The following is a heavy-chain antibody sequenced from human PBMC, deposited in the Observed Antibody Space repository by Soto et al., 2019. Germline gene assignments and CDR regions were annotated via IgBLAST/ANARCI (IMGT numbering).Heavy chain of an antibody. Sequence: GGSLRLSCAASGFKFSNYAMSWVRQAPGKGLEWVSLISATGGGTYYADSVKGRFTISRDNSHNTLYLQVHSLTAENTAVYYCAKDRRAGGNSAFYFDFWGQGAQVTVSS. D-gene: IGHD3-16*01. V-gene: IGHV3-23*01. CDR1: GFKFSNYA. CDR3: AKDRRAGGNSAFYFDF. CDR2: ISATGGGT. J-gene: IGHJ4*02.